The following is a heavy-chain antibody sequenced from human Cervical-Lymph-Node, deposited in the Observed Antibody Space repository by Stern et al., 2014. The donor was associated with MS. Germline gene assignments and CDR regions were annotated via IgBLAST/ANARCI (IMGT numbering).Heavy chain of an antibody. CDR2: ITIGCIPT. V-gene: IGHV3-48*01. J-gene: IGHJ4*02. CDR3: VRDPQALDY. CDR1: GFTFSSYR. Sequence: VQLVESGGGFVQPGGPLRLSCAASGFTFSSYRMNWVRQAPGKGLEWCSSITIGCIPTYIVDSVKVRFTISRYNAKNSLYLQMNSLRAEDTAVYYCVRDPQALDYWGQGTLVTVSS.